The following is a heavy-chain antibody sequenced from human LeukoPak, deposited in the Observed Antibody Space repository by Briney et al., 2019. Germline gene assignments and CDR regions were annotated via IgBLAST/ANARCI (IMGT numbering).Heavy chain of an antibody. CDR2: IYWDDDK. J-gene: IGHJ6*02. V-gene: IGHV2-5*02. CDR1: GFSLSTSGVG. CDR3: AHSFISSSGWYEDYYYGMDV. Sequence: SGPTLVNPTQTLTLTCTFSGFSLSTSGVGVGWIRQPPGKALEWLALIYWDDDKRYSPSLKSRLTITKDTSKNQVVLTMTNVDPVDTATYYCAHSFISSSGWYEDYYYGMDVWGQGTTVTVSS. D-gene: IGHD6-19*01.